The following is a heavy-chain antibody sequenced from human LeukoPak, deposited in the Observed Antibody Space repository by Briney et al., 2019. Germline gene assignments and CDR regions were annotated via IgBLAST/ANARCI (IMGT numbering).Heavy chain of an antibody. J-gene: IGHJ4*02. V-gene: IGHV4-59*01. Sequence: PSETLSLTCTVSGGPISSYYWSWIRQPPGKGLEWIGYIYYSGSTNYNPSLKSRVTISVDTSKNQFSLKLSSVTAADSASSYCATYGANLGYFDYWGQGTLVTVSS. CDR1: GGPISSYY. CDR3: ATYGANLGYFDY. D-gene: IGHD4-23*01. CDR2: IYYSGST.